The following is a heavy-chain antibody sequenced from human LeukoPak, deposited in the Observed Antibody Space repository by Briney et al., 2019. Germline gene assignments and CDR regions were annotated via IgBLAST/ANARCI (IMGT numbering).Heavy chain of an antibody. Sequence: SETLSLTCTVSGGSISSYYWSWIRQPPGKGLEWIGYIYYSGSTNYNPSLKSRVTISVDTSRNQFSLKLSSVTAADTAVYYCARGRSSMVRGYYYYYMDVWGKGTTVTISS. CDR3: ARGRSSMVRGYYYYYMDV. D-gene: IGHD3-10*01. CDR1: GGSISSYY. J-gene: IGHJ6*03. CDR2: IYYSGST. V-gene: IGHV4-59*01.